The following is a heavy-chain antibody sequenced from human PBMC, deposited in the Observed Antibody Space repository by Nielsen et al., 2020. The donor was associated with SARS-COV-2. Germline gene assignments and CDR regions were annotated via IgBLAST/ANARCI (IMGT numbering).Heavy chain of an antibody. J-gene: IGHJ4*02. CDR1: GFTFSSYW. CDR3: ARRDGSGSYERLDY. Sequence: GGSLRLSCAASGFTFSSYWMSWVRQAPGKGLEWVANIKQDGSEKYYVDSVKGRFTISRDNAKNSLYLQMNSLRAEDTAVYYCARRDGSGSYERLDYWGQGTLVTDSS. CDR2: IKQDGSEK. V-gene: IGHV3-7*03. D-gene: IGHD3-10*01.